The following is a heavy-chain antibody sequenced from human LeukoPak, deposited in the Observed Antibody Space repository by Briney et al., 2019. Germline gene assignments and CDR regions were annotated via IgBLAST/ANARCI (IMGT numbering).Heavy chain of an antibody. CDR2: IFPGDYDT. V-gene: IGHV5-51*01. CDR3: VKSWCRGILVCPDY. J-gene: IGHJ4*02. D-gene: IGHD4/OR15-4a*01. CDR1: GYTFTNNW. Sequence: GESLKISCKASGYTFTNNWIGWVRQMPGKGLEWMGRIFPGDYDTRYSPSFQGQVTITADRSINTVYLQWNSLRASDSAIHYCVKSWCRGILVCPDYWGQGTVVTVSS.